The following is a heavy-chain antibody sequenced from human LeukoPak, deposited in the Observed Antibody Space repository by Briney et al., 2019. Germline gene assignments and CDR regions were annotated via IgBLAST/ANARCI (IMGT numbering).Heavy chain of an antibody. CDR2: ISDSGSGGNT. D-gene: IGHD3-10*01. V-gene: IGHV3-23*01. CDR1: GFTFSSYA. J-gene: IGHJ3*02. CDR3: ARDLITMVRGPKIKGAFDI. Sequence: PGGSLRLSCAASGFTFSSYAMSWVRQAPGKGLEWVSTISDSGSGGNTYYADSVKGRFTISRDNSKNTLYLQMNSLRAEDTAVYYCARDLITMVRGPKIKGAFDIWGQGTMVTVSS.